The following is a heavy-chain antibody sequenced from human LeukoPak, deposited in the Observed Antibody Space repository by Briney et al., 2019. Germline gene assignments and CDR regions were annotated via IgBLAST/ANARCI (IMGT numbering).Heavy chain of an antibody. J-gene: IGHJ4*02. CDR2: INPSGGST. CDR3: ARGRVYYDSNGYQGLDY. CDR1: GYTFTSYY. V-gene: IGHV1-46*01. Sequence: ASVKVSCKASGYTFTSYYMHWVRQAPGQGLEWMGIINPSGGSTSYAQKFQGRVTMTRDTSTSTVYMELSSLRSEDTAVYYCARGRVYYDSNGYQGLDYWGQGTLVTVSS. D-gene: IGHD3-22*01.